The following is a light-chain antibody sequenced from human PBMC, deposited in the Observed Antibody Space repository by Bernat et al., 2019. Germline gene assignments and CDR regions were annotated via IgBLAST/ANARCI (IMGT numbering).Light chain of an antibody. CDR2: DVR. CDR1: SSDVGGYNY. J-gene: IGLJ3*02. CDR3: SSYTSSSTLV. V-gene: IGLV2-14*03. Sequence: QSALTQPASVSGSPGQLITISCTGTSSDVGGYNYVSWYQQHQGRAPKLMIYDVRDRPSGISNRFSGSKSGNMASLTISGLLDEDEADYSCSSYTSSSTLVFGGGTRLTVL.